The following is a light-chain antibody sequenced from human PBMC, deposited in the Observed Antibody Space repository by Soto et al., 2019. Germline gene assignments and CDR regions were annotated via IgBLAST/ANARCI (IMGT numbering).Light chain of an antibody. CDR1: QALSNY. CDR2: SAS. V-gene: IGKV1-9*01. CDR3: QQLSRYPLT. Sequence: DIQLTQSPCVLYASVGDTVTITCRASQALSNYLAWYQQKPGKAPDLLIYSASTLQSGVPSRFSGSGSETEFSLTIRALQPEDFATYYCQQLSRYPLTFGGG. J-gene: IGKJ4*01.